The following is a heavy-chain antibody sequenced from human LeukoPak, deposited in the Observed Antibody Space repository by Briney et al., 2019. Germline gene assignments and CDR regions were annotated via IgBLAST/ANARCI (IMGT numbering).Heavy chain of an antibody. V-gene: IGHV3-48*01. CDR3: ARVDGPTVFVYYLDF. J-gene: IGHJ4*02. CDR1: GFTFSSYS. D-gene: IGHD3-10*02. CDR2: ISGSGGST. Sequence: PGGSLRLSCAASGFTFSSYSMNWVRQAPGKGLEWVSAISGSGGSTYYADSVKGRFTVSRDNAKSSMFLQMESLRVEDTAKYYCARVDGPTVFVYYLDFWGQGTLATVSS.